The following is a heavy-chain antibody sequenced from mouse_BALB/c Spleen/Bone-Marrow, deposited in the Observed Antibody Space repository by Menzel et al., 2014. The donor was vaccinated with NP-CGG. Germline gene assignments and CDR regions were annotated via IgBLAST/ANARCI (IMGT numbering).Heavy chain of an antibody. CDR3: GRDRGNYYGTSYIAY. Sequence: EVQVVESGPGLVKPSQSLSLTCSVTGYSITSGHYWNWIRQFPGNKLEWMGYINYDGTNNYNPSLRNRISITRDTSKNQFFLKLNSVTTEDTATYFCGRDRGNYYGTSYIAYWGQGTLVTVPA. J-gene: IGHJ3*01. D-gene: IGHD1-1*01. CDR2: INYDGTN. CDR1: GYSITSGHY. V-gene: IGHV3-6*02.